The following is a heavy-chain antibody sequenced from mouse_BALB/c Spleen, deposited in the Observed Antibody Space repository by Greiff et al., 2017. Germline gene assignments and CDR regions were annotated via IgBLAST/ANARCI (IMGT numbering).Heavy chain of an antibody. J-gene: IGHJ4*01. CDR2: IDPENGDT. CDR1: GFNIKDYY. Sequence: VQLKQSGAELVRSGASVKLSCTASGFNIKDYYMHWVKQRPEQGLEWIGWIDPENGDTEYAPKFQGKATMTADTSSNTAYLQLSSLTSEDTAVYYCTSNWDKAMDYWGQGTSVTVSS. CDR3: TSNWDKAMDY. V-gene: IGHV14-4*02. D-gene: IGHD4-1*01.